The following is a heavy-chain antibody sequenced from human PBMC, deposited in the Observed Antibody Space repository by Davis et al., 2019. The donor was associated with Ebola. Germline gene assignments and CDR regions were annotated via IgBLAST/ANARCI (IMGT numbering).Heavy chain of an antibody. CDR2: INAGNGNT. V-gene: IGHV1-18*01. Sequence: ASVKVSCKASGYTFSSYGISWVRQAPGQRLEWMGWINAGNGNTKYSQKFQGRVTMTRDTSISTAYMELSRLRSDDTVVYYCARSDSNYGGALRYWGQGTLVTVSS. CDR1: GYTFSSYG. CDR3: ARSDSNYGGALRY. J-gene: IGHJ4*02. D-gene: IGHD4-11*01.